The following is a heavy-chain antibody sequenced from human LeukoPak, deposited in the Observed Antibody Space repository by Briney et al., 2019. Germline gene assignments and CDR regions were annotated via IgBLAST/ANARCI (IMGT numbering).Heavy chain of an antibody. J-gene: IGHJ4*02. CDR1: GFTFSNAW. CDR3: ARVRSGWFDY. Sequence: GGSLRLSCVASGFTFSNAWMHWVRQAPGKGLEWVGRIKSKTDGGTIDYAAPVKGRFIISRDDSKNTLYLQMNSLRAEDTAVYYCARVRSGWFDYWGQGTLVTVSS. V-gene: IGHV3-15*07. D-gene: IGHD6-19*01. CDR2: IKSKTDGGTI.